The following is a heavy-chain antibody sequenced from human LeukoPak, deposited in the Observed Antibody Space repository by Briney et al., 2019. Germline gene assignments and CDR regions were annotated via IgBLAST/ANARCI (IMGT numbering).Heavy chain of an antibody. J-gene: IGHJ6*03. Sequence: SETLSLTCTVSGYSINSAYYWGWIRQPPGKGLEWIGSMYHSGSTYYNPSLQSRVTISVDTSKNQFSLKQSSVTAADTAVYYCARDGGVLYYYYYYYMDVWGKGTTVTISS. CDR2: MYHSGST. D-gene: IGHD2-8*02. CDR3: ARDGGVLYYYYYYYMDV. CDR1: GYSINSAYY. V-gene: IGHV4-38-2*02.